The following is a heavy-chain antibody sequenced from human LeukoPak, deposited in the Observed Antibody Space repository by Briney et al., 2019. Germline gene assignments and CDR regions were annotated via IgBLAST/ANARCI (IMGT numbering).Heavy chain of an antibody. V-gene: IGHV3-72*01. J-gene: IGHJ4*02. CDR2: ARNRGNGYTT. CDR1: GLTFSDHY. D-gene: IGHD4/OR15-4a*01. CDR3: ARIMRVDYGTYYFDY. Sequence: PGESLRLSCAASGLTFSDHYIDWVRQAPGKGLEWVGRARNRGNGYTTQYAASVKGRFTFSRDDSENTVYLQMNSLKAEDTAVYFCARIMRVDYGTYYFDYWGQGTLVTVSS.